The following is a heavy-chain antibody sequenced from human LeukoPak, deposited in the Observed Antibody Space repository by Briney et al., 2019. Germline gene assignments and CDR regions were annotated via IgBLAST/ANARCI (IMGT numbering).Heavy chain of an antibody. CDR1: GGSISTYY. V-gene: IGHV4-4*07. CDR2: IYTTGST. J-gene: IGHJ6*02. Sequence: SETLSLTCTVSGGSISTYYWSWIRQPAGKGLEWIGRIYTTGSTNYSPSLKSRVTMSVDTSKNQFSLKLSSVTAADTAVYYCARLVVVPAAIPADYYYYYGMDVWGQGTTVTVSS. CDR3: ARLVVVPAAIPADYYYYYGMDV. D-gene: IGHD2-2*02.